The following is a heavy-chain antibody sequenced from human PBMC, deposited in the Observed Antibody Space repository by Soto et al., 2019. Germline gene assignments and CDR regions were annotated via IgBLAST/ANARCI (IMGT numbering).Heavy chain of an antibody. CDR3: AGFSYGEGAYYYYDGMDV. V-gene: IGHV4-39*01. CDR2: IYYSGST. J-gene: IGHJ6*02. D-gene: IGHD4-17*01. Sequence: SETLSLTCTVSAGSISSSSYYWGWIRQPPGKGLEWIGSIYYSGSTYYNPSLKSRVTISVDTSKNQFSLKLSSVTAADTAVYYCAGFSYGEGAYYYYDGMDVWGQGTTDTVSS. CDR1: AGSISSSSYY.